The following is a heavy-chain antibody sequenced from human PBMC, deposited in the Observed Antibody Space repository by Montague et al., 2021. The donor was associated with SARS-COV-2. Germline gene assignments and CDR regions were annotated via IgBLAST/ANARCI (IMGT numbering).Heavy chain of an antibody. J-gene: IGHJ5*02. CDR2: RGNT. V-gene: IGHV4-59*08. Sequence: RGNTNYNPSLASRVTMSVDKSRNQFSLKVTSVTAADTAVYYCVRKFTQGSGASWGQGTLVTVYS. CDR3: VRKFTQGSGAS. D-gene: IGHD6-25*01.